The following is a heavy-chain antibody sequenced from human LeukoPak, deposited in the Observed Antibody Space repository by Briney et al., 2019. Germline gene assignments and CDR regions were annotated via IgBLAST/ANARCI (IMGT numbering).Heavy chain of an antibody. J-gene: IGHJ4*02. Sequence: GGSLRLSCAPSGLIVSGNYMSWVRQAPGKGLEWASVIYRGGSTYYADSVKGRFTISRDNSKNTVYLQMNNLRDEDTAVYYCASGNSGLYYFDYWGQGTLVTVSS. CDR1: GLIVSGNY. CDR2: IYRGGST. D-gene: IGHD5-12*01. V-gene: IGHV3-53*01. CDR3: ASGNSGLYYFDY.